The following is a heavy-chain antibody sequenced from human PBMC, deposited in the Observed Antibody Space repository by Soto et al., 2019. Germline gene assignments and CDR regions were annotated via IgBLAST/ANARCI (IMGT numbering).Heavy chain of an antibody. D-gene: IGHD6-19*01. CDR3: ARDRSSGWYRDFDY. Sequence: SETLSLTCTFSCGSISSYYWSWIRQTPGKGLEWIGYIYYSGSTNYNPSLKSRVTISVDTSKNQFSLKLTSVTAADSALYYCARDRSSGWYRDFDYWGQGTLVTVSS. V-gene: IGHV4-59*01. CDR2: IYYSGST. CDR1: CGSISSYY. J-gene: IGHJ4*02.